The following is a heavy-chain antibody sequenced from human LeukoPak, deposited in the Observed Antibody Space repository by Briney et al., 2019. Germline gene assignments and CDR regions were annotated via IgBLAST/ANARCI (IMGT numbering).Heavy chain of an antibody. CDR1: GGSFSGYY. CDR3: ARVRGWLRLYIYYYYGMDV. V-gene: IGHV4-34*01. J-gene: IGHJ6*04. CDR2: INHSGST. D-gene: IGHD5-12*01. Sequence: PSETLSLTCAVYGGSFSGYYWSWIRQPPGKGLEWIGEINHSGSTNYNPSLKSRVTISVDTSKNQFSLKLSSVTAADTAVYYCARVRGWLRLYIYYYYGMDVWGKGTTVTVSS.